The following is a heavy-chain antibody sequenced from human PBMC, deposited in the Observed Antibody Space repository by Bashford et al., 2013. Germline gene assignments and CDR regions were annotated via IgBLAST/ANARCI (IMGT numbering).Heavy chain of an antibody. J-gene: IGHJ4*02. V-gene: IGHV1-2*02. Sequence: ASVKVSCKASGYTFIDYYIHWVRLAPGQGLEWMGWINPNSGGTNYAQKFQGRVTMTRDTSISTAFMELRNVRSDDTAVYFCARGDDCTQMSYWDYFDYWGQGTLVTVSS. CDR1: GYTFIDYY. D-gene: IGHD5-12*01. CDR3: ARGDDCTQMSYWDYFDY. CDR2: INPNSGGT.